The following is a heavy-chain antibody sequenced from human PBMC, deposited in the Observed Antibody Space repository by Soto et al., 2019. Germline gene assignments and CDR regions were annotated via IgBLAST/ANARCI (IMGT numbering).Heavy chain of an antibody. CDR1: GGSISRSSYY. V-gene: IGHV4-39*01. CDR3: ATLWFGEADY. J-gene: IGHJ4*02. D-gene: IGHD3-10*01. CDR2: IYYSGST. Sequence: QLQLQESGPGLVKPSETLSLTCTVSGGSISRSSYYWGWIRQPPGKGLEWIGSIYYSGSTQYNPSRKSRLTISVATSKNQFSLKLSSVTAADTAVYYCATLWFGEADYWGQGTLVTVSS.